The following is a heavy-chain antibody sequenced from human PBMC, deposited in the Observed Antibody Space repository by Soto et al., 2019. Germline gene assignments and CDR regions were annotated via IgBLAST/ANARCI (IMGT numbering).Heavy chain of an antibody. CDR2: IYHSGST. CDR3: ARLPYYYGSALNGAFEP. D-gene: IGHD3-10*01. CDR1: GYSISSGYY. J-gene: IGHJ5*02. V-gene: IGHV4-38-2*01. Sequence: PSETLSLTCAVSGYSISSGYYWGCIRQPPGKGLELIGSIYHSGSTYYNPSLKSRVTISVDTSKNQFSLKLSSVTAADTAVYYCARLPYYYGSALNGAFEPWGQGSLDAVSS.